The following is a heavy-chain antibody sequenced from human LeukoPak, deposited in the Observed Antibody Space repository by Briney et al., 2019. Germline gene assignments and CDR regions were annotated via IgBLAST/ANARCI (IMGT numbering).Heavy chain of an antibody. CDR2: ISSSSTI. Sequence: PGGSLRLSCAASGFTFSSYSMNWVRQAPGKGLEWVSYISSSSTIYYADSVKGRFTISRDNAKNSLYLQMNSLRAEDTAVYYCATEVVWSVDYWGQGTLFNVSS. CDR1: GFTFSSYS. CDR3: ATEVVWSVDY. D-gene: IGHD3-3*01. V-gene: IGHV3-48*01. J-gene: IGHJ4*02.